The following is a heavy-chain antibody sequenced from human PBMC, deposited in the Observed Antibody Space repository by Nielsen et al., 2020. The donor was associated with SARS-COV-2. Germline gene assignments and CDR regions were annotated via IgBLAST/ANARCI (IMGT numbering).Heavy chain of an antibody. CDR2: ISYDGSNK. CDR1: GFTFSSYN. CDR3: ARDRDDSSSWYYYGMDV. D-gene: IGHD6-13*01. V-gene: IGHV3-30-3*01. J-gene: IGHJ6*02. Sequence: GGSLRLSCAASGFTFSSYNMNWVRQAPGKGLEWVAVISYDGSNKYYTDSVKGRFTISRDNSKNTLYLQMNSLRAEDTAVYYCARDRDDSSSWYYYGMDVWGQGTTVTVSS.